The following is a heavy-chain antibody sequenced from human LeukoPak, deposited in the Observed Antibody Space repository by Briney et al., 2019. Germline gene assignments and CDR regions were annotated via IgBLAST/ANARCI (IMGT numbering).Heavy chain of an antibody. J-gene: IGHJ6*03. CDR3: AREVVVAARTYYYYMDV. Sequence: GASVKVSCKASGYTFTSYAMNWVRQAPGQGLEWMGWINTNTGNPTYAQGFTGRFVFSLDTSVSTAYLQISSLKAEDTAVYYCAREVVVAARTYYYYMDVWGKGTTVTVSS. CDR2: INTNTGNP. D-gene: IGHD2-15*01. CDR1: GYTFTSYA. V-gene: IGHV7-4-1*02.